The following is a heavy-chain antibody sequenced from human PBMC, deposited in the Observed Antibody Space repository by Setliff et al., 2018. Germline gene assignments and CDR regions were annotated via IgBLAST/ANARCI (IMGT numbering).Heavy chain of an antibody. CDR3: ARDFLGIHIDHGNALDDY. V-gene: IGHV1-69*13. Sequence: GASVKVSCKASGGTFNTYAISWVRQAPGQGLEWMGGIIPIFGTTNYAQKFQGRVTITAXXXTSTXXXXXXXXXSEDTAVYYCARDFLGIHIDHGNALDDYWGQGTLVTVSS. D-gene: IGHD4-17*01. J-gene: IGHJ4*02. CDR1: GGTFNTYA. CDR2: IIPIFGTT.